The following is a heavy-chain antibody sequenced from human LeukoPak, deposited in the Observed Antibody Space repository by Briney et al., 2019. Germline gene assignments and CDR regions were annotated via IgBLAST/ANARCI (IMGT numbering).Heavy chain of an antibody. V-gene: IGHV4-61*02. D-gene: IGHD3-10*01. CDR1: GGSFSSGSYY. Sequence: PSQTLSLTRTVSGGSFSSGSYYWNWIRQPAGKGLEWIGRIYTSGSTNYNPSLKSRVTMSVDTSKNQFSLKLSSVTAADTAVYYCARQPKSCAPGIFITGKACWFDTWGQGTLVTVSS. CDR3: ARQPKSCAPGIFITGKACWFDT. CDR2: IYTSGST. J-gene: IGHJ5*02.